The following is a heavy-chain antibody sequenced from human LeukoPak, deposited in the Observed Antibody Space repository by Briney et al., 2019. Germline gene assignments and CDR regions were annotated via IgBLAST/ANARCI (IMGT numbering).Heavy chain of an antibody. Sequence: PSETLSLTCTVSGGSISSYYWSWIRQPPGKGLEWIGYIHFSGSTNYNPSLKNRVTILADTSKNQFSLKLSSVSAADTAVYYCGRAFWAGTYDYWGQGIMVTVSS. CDR1: GGSISSYY. D-gene: IGHD3/OR15-3a*01. CDR3: GRAFWAGTYDY. CDR2: IHFSGST. V-gene: IGHV4-59*01. J-gene: IGHJ4*02.